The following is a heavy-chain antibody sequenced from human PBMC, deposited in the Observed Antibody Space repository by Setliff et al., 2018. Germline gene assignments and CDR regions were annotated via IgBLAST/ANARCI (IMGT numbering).Heavy chain of an antibody. CDR2: IYASGST. Sequence: SETLSLTCTASGGPTSSYYWSWIRQPPRQGLEWIGYIYASGSTNYNPSLKSRVTLSVDTSSNQFSLNLNSVTAADTAVFFCARHKAIKKGFIRLTWFDPWGQGTPVTVSS. CDR1: GGPTSSYY. V-gene: IGHV4-59*08. J-gene: IGHJ5*02. CDR3: ARHKAIKKGFIRLTWFDP. D-gene: IGHD2-8*01.